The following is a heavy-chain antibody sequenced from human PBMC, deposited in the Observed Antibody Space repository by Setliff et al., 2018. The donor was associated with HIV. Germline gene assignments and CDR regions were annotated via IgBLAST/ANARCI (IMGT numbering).Heavy chain of an antibody. V-gene: IGHV3-15*07. D-gene: IGHD3-3*01. Sequence: PSETLSLTCAVSGGSISGSKWWHWVRQPPGKGLEWVARIREEAHGGETEYAAALRGRFTISRDDSKNTLYLQMNSLKTDDTAVYYCTRFSEWSEDYWGQGTLVTVSS. CDR3: TRFSEWSEDY. J-gene: IGHJ4*02. CDR1: GGSISGSKW. CDR2: IREEAHGGET.